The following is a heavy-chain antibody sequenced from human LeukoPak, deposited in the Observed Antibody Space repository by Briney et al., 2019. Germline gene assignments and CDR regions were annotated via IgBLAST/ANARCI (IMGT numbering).Heavy chain of an antibody. CDR1: GFTFSSYD. CDR3: ARTYSSSWYSHVYYYYYYMDV. CDR2: ISGSGGGT. V-gene: IGHV3-23*01. J-gene: IGHJ6*03. D-gene: IGHD6-13*01. Sequence: GGSLRLSCAASGFTFSSYDMSWVRQAPGKGLEWVSTISGSGGGTYYADSVKGRFTISRDNAKNSLYLQMNSLRAEDTAVYYCARTYSSSWYSHVYYYYYYMDVWGKGTTVTISS.